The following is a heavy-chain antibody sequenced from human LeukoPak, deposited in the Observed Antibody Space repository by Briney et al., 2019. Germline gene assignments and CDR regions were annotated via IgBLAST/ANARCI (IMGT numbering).Heavy chain of an antibody. V-gene: IGHV4-34*01. D-gene: IGHD6-13*01. CDR1: GGSFSGYY. CDR2: ITHNGST. J-gene: IGHJ4*02. Sequence: PSETLSPTCAVYGGSFSGYYWSWIRQPPGKGLEWIGEITHNGSTSYNPSLKGRVTISVDTSKNQFSLQLSSVTAADTAVYYCRRVAHSSSWYFFDSWGQGTLVTVSS. CDR3: RRVAHSSSWYFFDS.